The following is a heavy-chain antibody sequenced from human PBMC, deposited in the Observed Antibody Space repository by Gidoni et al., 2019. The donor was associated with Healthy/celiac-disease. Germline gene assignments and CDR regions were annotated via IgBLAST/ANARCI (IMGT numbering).Heavy chain of an antibody. J-gene: IGHJ6*02. D-gene: IGHD5-18*01. CDR3: ARDAKSIPGDTAMVQEGMDV. CDR2: IKQDGSEK. Sequence: EVQLVESGGGLVQPGGSLRLSCAASGFTFSSYWMSWVRQAPGKGLEWVANIKQDGSEKYYVDSVKGRFTISRDNAKNSLYLQMNSLRAEDTAVYYCARDAKSIPGDTAMVQEGMDVWGQGTTVTVSS. CDR1: GFTFSSYW. V-gene: IGHV3-7*03.